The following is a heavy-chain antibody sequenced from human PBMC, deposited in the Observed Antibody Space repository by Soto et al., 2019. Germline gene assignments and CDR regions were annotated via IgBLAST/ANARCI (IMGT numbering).Heavy chain of an antibody. CDR1: GFSLRSSGVG. J-gene: IGHJ4*02. V-gene: IGHV2-5*01. D-gene: IGHD3-3*01. CDR2: IYWNDDK. Sequence: SGPTLVNPTQTLTLTCTFSGFSLRSSGVGVGWIRQPPGKAPEWLALIYWNDDKSYSPSLNSRLTITKDTSRNQVVLKMTNMDPVDTATYYCAHXLRNYDFLSGYYALFDYWGQGTLVTVSS. CDR3: AHXLRNYDFLSGYYALFDY.